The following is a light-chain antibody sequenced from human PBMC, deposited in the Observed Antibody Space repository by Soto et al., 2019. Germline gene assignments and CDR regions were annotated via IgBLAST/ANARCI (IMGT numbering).Light chain of an antibody. J-gene: IGKJ4*01. CDR3: QQYYSAPLT. CDR2: WSS. Sequence: DIVMTQSPDSLAVSLGERATINCKSSQSLLYSSSNKNYLAWYQQKPGQSPKLLIYWSSTRETGVPDLFSGSGSVTDFTLTISSLQAEDVAVYYCQQYYSAPLTFGGGTKVEIK. V-gene: IGKV4-1*01. CDR1: QSLLYSSSNKNY.